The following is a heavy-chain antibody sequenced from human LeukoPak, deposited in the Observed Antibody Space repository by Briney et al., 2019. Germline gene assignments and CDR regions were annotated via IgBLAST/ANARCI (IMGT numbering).Heavy chain of an antibody. Sequence: ASAKVSCKASGYTFTGYHMHWVRQAPGQGLEWMGWINPSSGGTNYAQNFQGRVTMTRDTSISTAYMELSRLRSDDTAVYYCARGRSTRGDYVFGVWGQGTLVTVSS. J-gene: IGHJ4*02. CDR2: INPSSGGT. D-gene: IGHD4-17*01. V-gene: IGHV1-2*02. CDR3: ARGRSTRGDYVFGV. CDR1: GYTFTGYH.